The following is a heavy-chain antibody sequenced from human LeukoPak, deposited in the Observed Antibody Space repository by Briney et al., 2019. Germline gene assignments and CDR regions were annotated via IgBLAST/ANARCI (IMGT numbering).Heavy chain of an antibody. Sequence: SETLSLTCTVSGGSISSYYWNWIRQPPGKGLEWIGYISYSGSTNYNPSLKRRVTVSEDTSKNQFSLKMNSVTAADTAVYYCARGGSGNWNAPFDYWGQGTLVTVSS. J-gene: IGHJ4*02. CDR3: ARGGSGNWNAPFDY. CDR2: ISYSGST. D-gene: IGHD1-1*01. CDR1: GGSISSYY. V-gene: IGHV4-59*01.